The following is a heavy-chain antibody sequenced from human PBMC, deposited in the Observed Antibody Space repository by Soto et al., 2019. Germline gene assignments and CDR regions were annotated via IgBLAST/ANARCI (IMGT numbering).Heavy chain of an antibody. D-gene: IGHD3-22*01. CDR1: GFTFSSYA. Sequence: GGSLRLSCAAPGFTFSSYAMSWVRQAPGKGLEWVSAISGSGGSTYYADSVKGRFTISRDNSKNTLYLQMNSLRAEDTAVYYCAKDRRITMIAGGSDYWGQGTLVTVSS. V-gene: IGHV3-23*01. J-gene: IGHJ4*02. CDR2: ISGSGGST. CDR3: AKDRRITMIAGGSDY.